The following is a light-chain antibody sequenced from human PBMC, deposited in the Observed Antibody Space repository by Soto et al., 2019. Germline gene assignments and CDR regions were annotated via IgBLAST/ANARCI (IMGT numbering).Light chain of an antibody. CDR3: QQGYSNPWT. CDR2: AAS. CDR1: QSVNTY. J-gene: IGKJ1*01. Sequence: DIQMTLSPSSLAASVGDRVTITCRASQSVNTYLHWYQQKAGQAPKLLIYAASNLQSGVPSRFSGRGSGTDFTLTVESLQPEDFATYYCQQGYSNPWTFGRGTKVDIK. V-gene: IGKV1-39*01.